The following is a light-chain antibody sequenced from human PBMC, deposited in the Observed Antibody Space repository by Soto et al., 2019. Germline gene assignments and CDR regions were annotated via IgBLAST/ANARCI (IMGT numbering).Light chain of an antibody. J-gene: IGLJ2*01. CDR3: TSYGGGHNYVV. CDR2: EVN. CDR1: SSDVGAYNY. Sequence: QSALTQPPSASGSPGQSVTISCTGTSSDVGAYNYVSWYQQHPGKAPKLMIYEVNKRPSGVPDRFSGSKSGNTASLTVYGLQAEDEADYYCTSYGGGHNYVVIGGGTKLTVL. V-gene: IGLV2-8*01.